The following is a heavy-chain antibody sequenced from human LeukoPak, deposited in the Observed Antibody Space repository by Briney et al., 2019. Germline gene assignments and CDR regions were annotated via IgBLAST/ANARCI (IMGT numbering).Heavy chain of an antibody. J-gene: IGHJ5*02. D-gene: IGHD3-10*01. CDR2: IIPIFGTA. CDR1: GGTFSSYA. V-gene: IGHV1-69*05. CDR3: ARAHGSGSYCNVYWFDP. Sequence: GASVKVSCKASGGTFSSYAISWVRQAPGQGLEWMGRIIPIFGTANYAQKFQGRVTITTDESTSTAYMELSSLRSEDTAVYYCARAHGSGSYCNVYWFDPWGQGTLVTVSS.